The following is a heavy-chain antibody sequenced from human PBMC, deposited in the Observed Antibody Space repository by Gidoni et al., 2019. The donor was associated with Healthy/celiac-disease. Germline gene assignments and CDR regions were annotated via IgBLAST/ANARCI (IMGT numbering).Heavy chain of an antibody. CDR1: AFTFGSYW. V-gene: IGHV3-74*01. J-gene: IGHJ6*02. D-gene: IGHD6-19*01. CDR2: SNSDGSNT. CDR3: ARAGQWLVSYYGMDV. Sequence: ELQLVESGGGLVQPGGSLRLSWSASAFTFGSYWMHWVRQAPGKGLVWVPRSNSDGSNTSYADSVKGRFTISRDNAKNTLYLQMNSLRAEDTAVYYCARAGQWLVSYYGMDVWGQGTTVTVSS.